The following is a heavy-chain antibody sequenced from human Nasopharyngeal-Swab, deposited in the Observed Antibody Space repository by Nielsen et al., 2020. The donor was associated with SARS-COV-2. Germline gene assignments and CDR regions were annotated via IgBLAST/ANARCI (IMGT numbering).Heavy chain of an antibody. D-gene: IGHD4-17*01. J-gene: IGHJ6*03. V-gene: IGHV3-74*01. Sequence: VRQAPGKGLVWVSRINSDGSSTSYADSVKGRFTISRDNAKNTPYLQMNSLRAEDTAVYYCASLYGDYYYYYMDVWGKGTTVTVSS. CDR3: ASLYGDYYYYYMDV. CDR2: INSDGSST.